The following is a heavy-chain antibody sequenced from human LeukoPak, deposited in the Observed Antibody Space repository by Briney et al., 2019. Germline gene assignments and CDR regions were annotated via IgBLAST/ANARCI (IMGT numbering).Heavy chain of an antibody. CDR3: AKAGVDMTTILLYFDF. J-gene: IGHJ4*02. Sequence: PGGSLRLSCAASGFTFSSYGMHWVRQAPGKGPEWVAVISYGGGNKYYADSVKGRFTISRDNSKNTLYLQMNSLRGEDTAVYYCAKAGVDMTTILLYFDFWGQGTLVTVSS. V-gene: IGHV3-30*18. CDR2: ISYGGGNK. D-gene: IGHD5-24*01. CDR1: GFTFSSYG.